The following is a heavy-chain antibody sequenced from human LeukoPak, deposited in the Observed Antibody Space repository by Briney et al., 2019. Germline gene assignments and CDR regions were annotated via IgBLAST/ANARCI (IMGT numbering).Heavy chain of an antibody. Sequence: SETLSLTCTVSGGSISSGGYYWSWIRQHPGRGLEWIWYIYYSGSTYYNPSLKSRVTISVDTSKNQFSLKLSSVTAADTAVYYCARDRPEVLRYFDWSRDMGDAFDIWGQGTMVTVSS. V-gene: IGHV4-31*03. CDR1: GGSISSGGYY. CDR3: ARDRPEVLRYFDWSRDMGDAFDI. D-gene: IGHD3-9*01. CDR2: IYYSGST. J-gene: IGHJ3*02.